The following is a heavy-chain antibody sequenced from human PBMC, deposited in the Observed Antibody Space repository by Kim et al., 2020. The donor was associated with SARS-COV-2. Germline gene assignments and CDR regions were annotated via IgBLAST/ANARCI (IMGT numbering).Heavy chain of an antibody. D-gene: IGHD5-12*01. V-gene: IGHV4-38-2*02. CDR1: GYSISSGYY. Sequence: SETLSLTCTVSGYSISSGYYWGWIRQPPGKGLEWIGSIYHSGSTYYNPSLKSRVTISVDTSKNQFSLKLSSVTAADTAVYYCARDGGYSGYDYGYAGAF. CDR3: ARDGGYSGYDYGYAGAF. J-gene: IGHJ3*01. CDR2: IYHSGST.